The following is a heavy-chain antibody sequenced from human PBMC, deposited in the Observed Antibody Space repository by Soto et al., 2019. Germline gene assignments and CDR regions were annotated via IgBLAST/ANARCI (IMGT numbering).Heavy chain of an antibody. CDR3: ARHWPQQPLDP. V-gene: IGHV5-51*01. CDR2: IYPDDSDT. CDR1: GYSFTSYW. Sequence: SLKISCKGAGYSFTSYWIVWVRQMPGKGLEWMGIIYPDDSDTRYNPSFQGHVTISADKSINTAYLQWSSLEASDTAMYYCARHWPQQPLDPWGQGTLVTVSS. J-gene: IGHJ5*02. D-gene: IGHD6-13*01.